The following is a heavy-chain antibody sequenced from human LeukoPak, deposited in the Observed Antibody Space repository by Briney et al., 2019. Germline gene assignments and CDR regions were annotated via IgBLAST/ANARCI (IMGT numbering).Heavy chain of an antibody. CDR1: GFTFRRYW. J-gene: IGHJ5*02. Sequence: GGSLTLSCAASGFTFRRYWTPCVRQAPGEGLVWVARINSERSRKNHAGSVKGRFTISRDNAKNTMYLQMNSLRAEDTAVYYCARGSLEFQLLEWFDPCGQGTLVTVSS. CDR2: INSERSRK. D-gene: IGHD2-2*01. V-gene: IGHV3-74*01. CDR3: ARGSLEFQLLEWFDP.